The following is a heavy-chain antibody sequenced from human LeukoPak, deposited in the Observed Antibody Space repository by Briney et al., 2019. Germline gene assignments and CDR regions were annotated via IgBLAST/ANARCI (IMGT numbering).Heavy chain of an antibody. J-gene: IGHJ4*02. CDR2: ISGSGGST. V-gene: IGHV3-23*01. CDR1: GFTFSSYA. Sequence: GGSLRLSCAASGFTFSSYAMSWVRQAPGKGLEWVSAISGSGGSTYYADSVKGRFTISRDNSKNTLYLQMNSLRAEDTAVYYCAKEEGVSLLFRSTSNFDCWGQGTLVTVSS. D-gene: IGHD2-2*01. CDR3: AKEEGVSLLFRSTSNFDC.